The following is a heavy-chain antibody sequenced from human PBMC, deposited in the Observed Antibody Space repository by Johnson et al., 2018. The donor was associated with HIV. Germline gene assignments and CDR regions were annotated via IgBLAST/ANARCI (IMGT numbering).Heavy chain of an antibody. CDR3: ARFLAGTAMVGDAFDI. J-gene: IGHJ3*02. Sequence: VQLVESGGGLIQPGGSLRLSCAASGFTVSSNCMTWVRQAPGKGLEWVSVIGTAGDTYYPGSVKGRFTISRENAKNSLYLQMNSLRAGDTAVYYCARFLAGTAMVGDAFDIWGQGTMVTVSS. CDR2: IGTAGDT. V-gene: IGHV3-13*01. CDR1: GFTVSSNC. D-gene: IGHD6-19*01.